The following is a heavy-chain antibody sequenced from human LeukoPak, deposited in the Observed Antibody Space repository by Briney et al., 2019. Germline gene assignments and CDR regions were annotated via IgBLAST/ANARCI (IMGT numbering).Heavy chain of an antibody. J-gene: IGHJ4*02. CDR2: IKQDGSEK. V-gene: IGHV3-7*01. D-gene: IGHD4-17*01. Sequence: GGSLRLSCAASGFSLSSYWMTWVRQAPGKGLEWVANIKQDGSEKNYVDSVKGRFTISRDNAKNSLYLQMNSLGAEDTAVYYCARGGSSGDYGDYDFDYWGQGTLVTVSS. CDR1: GFSLSSYW. CDR3: ARGGSSGDYGDYDFDY.